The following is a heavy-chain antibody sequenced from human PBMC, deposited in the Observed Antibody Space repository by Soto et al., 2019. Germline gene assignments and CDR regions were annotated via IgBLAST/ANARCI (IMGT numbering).Heavy chain of an antibody. CDR3: TKDRLRYFGWSFDY. CDR2: INFRSDTS. CDR1: GFTFDDFA. D-gene: IGHD3-9*01. J-gene: IGHJ4*02. V-gene: IGHV3-9*01. Sequence: EVQLVESGGALVQPGRSLKLSCVASGFTFDDFALHWVRQAPGKGLEWVSGINFRSDTSYYADSVKGRFTISRDNAKNLLHLQMNSLRVEDAAIYYCTKDRLRYFGWSFDYWGQGALVTVSS.